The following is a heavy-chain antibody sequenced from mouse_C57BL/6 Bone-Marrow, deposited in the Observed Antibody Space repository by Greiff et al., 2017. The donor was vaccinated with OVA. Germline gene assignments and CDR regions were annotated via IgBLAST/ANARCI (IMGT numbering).Heavy chain of an antibody. J-gene: IGHJ2*01. CDR2: IWGDGSP. D-gene: IGHD3-2*02. CDR3: AKESSSGLLFDY. Sequence: QVQLQQSGPGLVAPSQSLSITCTVSGFSFTSYGVSWVRQPPGKGLEWLGVIWGDGSPNYHSALISRRSISKDNSQSQVFLKLTSLQTDDTATYYCAKESSSGLLFDYWGQGTTLTVSS. V-gene: IGHV2-3*01. CDR1: GFSFTSYG.